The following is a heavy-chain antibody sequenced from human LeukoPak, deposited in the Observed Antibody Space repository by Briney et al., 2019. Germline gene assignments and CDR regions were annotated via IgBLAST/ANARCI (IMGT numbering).Heavy chain of an antibody. CDR2: ISSNGGST. J-gene: IGHJ4*02. D-gene: IGHD3-10*01. Sequence: PGGSLRLSCAASGFTFSSYAMHWVRQAPGKGLEYVSAISSNGGSTYYANSVKGRFTISRDNSKNTLYLQMGSLRAEDMAVYYCASLQPPSGYWGQGTLVTVSS. CDR3: ASLQPPSGY. CDR1: GFTFSSYA. V-gene: IGHV3-64*01.